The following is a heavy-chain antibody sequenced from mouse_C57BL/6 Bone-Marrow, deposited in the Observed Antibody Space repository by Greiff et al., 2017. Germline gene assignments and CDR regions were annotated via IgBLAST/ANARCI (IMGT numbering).Heavy chain of an antibody. V-gene: IGHV5-2*01. CDR3: ARHGMVSPFDY. J-gene: IGHJ2*01. D-gene: IGHD2-2*01. CDR2: INSDGSST. Sequence: EVKLVESGGGLVQPGESLKLSCESTEYEFPSHDMSWVRKTPEKRLELVAAINSDGSSTYYPDTMERRFIISRDNTKKTLYLQMSSLRSEDTDWYNRARHGMVSPFDYWGRGTTRTVSS. CDR1: EYEFPSHD.